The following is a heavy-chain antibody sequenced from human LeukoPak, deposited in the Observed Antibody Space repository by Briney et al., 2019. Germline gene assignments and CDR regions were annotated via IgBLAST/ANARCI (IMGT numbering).Heavy chain of an antibody. V-gene: IGHV3-7*01. CDR2: IKQDGNEK. CDR3: ARVPHYASGTCYKRFPLYFDY. D-gene: IGHD3-10*01. CDR1: GFRFNTYW. J-gene: IGHJ4*02. Sequence: GGSLRLSCAASGFRFNTYWMSWVRQAPGKGLEWVANIKQDGNEKYYADSVKGRFTISRDNGKNSLYLQMNSLRAEDTAVYYCARVPHYASGTCYKRFPLYFDYWGQGTLVTVSS.